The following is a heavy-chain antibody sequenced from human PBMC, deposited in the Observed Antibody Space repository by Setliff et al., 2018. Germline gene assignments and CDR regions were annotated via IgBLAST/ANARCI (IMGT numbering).Heavy chain of an antibody. J-gene: IGHJ6*02. CDR3: TRDQDYYGMDV. V-gene: IGHV3-23*01. CDR1: GFTFSNYA. Sequence: PGGSLRLSCAASGFTFSNYAMSWVRQAPGKGLEWVSAISASGRTTYSADSVKGRFTISRDNSKNTLYLQMNSLRGEDTAVYHCTRDQDYYGMDVWGQGTTVTVSS. CDR2: ISASGRTT.